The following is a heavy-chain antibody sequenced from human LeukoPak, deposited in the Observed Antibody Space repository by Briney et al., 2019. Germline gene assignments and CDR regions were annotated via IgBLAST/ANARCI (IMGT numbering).Heavy chain of an antibody. CDR2: ISAYNGNT. CDR1: GYTFTSYG. J-gene: IGHJ6*02. CDR3: ASLVVPAAILDYGMDV. Sequence: ASVKVSCKASGYTFTSYGISWVRQAPGQGLEWMGWISAYNGNTNYAQKLQGRVTMTTDTSTSTAYMELRSLRSDDTAVYYCASLVVPAAILDYGMDVWGQGTTVTVSS. V-gene: IGHV1-18*01. D-gene: IGHD2-2*01.